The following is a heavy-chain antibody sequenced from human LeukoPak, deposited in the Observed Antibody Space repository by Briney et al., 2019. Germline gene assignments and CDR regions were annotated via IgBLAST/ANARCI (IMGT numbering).Heavy chain of an antibody. CDR2: ISWNSGST. J-gene: IGHJ4*02. V-gene: IGHV3-9*01. D-gene: IGHD2-2*01. Sequence: GGSLRLSCAASGFTFDDYAMHWVRQAPGKGLEWVSGISWNSGSTGYADSVKGRFTISRDNAKNSLYLQMNSLRAEDTAVYYCARDGAPDAHCSSSSCAIRWGQGTLVTVSS. CDR1: GFTFDDYA. CDR3: ARDGAPDAHCSSSSCAIR.